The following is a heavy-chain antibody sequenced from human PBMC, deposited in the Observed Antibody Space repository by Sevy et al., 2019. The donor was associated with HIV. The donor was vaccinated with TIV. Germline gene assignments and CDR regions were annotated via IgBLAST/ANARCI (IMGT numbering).Heavy chain of an antibody. CDR1: GFTFSSYW. CDR3: ARVGSSSNYYYGMDV. D-gene: IGHD6-13*01. V-gene: IGHV3-74*01. J-gene: IGHJ6*02. CDR2: INSDGSST. Sequence: GGSLRLSCAASGFTFSSYWMHWVRQAPGKGLVWVSRINSDGSSTSYADSVKGRFTISRDNAKNTLYLQMTSLRAEDTAVYYCARVGSSSNYYYGMDVWGQGTTVTVSS.